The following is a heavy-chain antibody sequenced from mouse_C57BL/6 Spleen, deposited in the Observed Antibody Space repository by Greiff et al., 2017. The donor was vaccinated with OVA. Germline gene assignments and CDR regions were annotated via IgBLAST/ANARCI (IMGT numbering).Heavy chain of an antibody. CDR1: GYTFTSYW. Sequence: QVQLQQPGAELVKPGASVKMSCKASGYTFTSYWITWVKQRPGQGLEWIGDIYPGSGSTNYNEKFKSKATLTVDTSSSTAYMQLSSLTSEDSAVYYCARESHYYGSSYVDFDVWGTGTTVTVSS. J-gene: IGHJ1*03. V-gene: IGHV1-55*01. CDR2: IYPGSGST. CDR3: ARESHYYGSSYVDFDV. D-gene: IGHD1-1*01.